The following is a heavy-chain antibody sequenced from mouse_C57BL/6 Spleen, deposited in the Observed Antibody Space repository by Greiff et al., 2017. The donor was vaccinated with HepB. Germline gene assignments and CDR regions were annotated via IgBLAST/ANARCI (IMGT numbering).Heavy chain of an antibody. CDR1: GYTFTDYN. D-gene: IGHD1-1*01. J-gene: IGHJ3*01. V-gene: IGHV1-18*01. CDR3: AREDHYGSSFAY. CDR2: INPNNGGT. Sequence: EVQLQQSGPELVKPGASVKIPCKASGYTFTDYNMDWVKQSHGKSLEWIGDINPNNGGTIYNQKFKGKATLTVDKSSSTAYMELRSLTSEDTAVYYCAREDHYGSSFAYWGQGTLVTVSA.